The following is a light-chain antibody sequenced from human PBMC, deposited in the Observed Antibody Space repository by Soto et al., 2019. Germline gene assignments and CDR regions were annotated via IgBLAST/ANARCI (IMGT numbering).Light chain of an antibody. CDR2: AAS. CDR1: QGIRND. CDR3: LQDYNYPRT. J-gene: IGKJ1*01. Sequence: AIQMTQSPSSLSASVGDRVTITCRASQGIRNDLGWYQQKPGKAPKLLIHAASILQSGVPSRFSGSGSDTDFTLTNSSLQPEDFATYYCLQDYNYPRTFGQGTKVEIK. V-gene: IGKV1-6*01.